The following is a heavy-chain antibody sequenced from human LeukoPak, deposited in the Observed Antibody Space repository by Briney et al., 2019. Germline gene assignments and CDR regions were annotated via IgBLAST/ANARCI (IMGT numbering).Heavy chain of an antibody. V-gene: IGHV4-61*02. CDR3: ARGYYYRT. CDR1: GGSVGSDNSY. Sequence: SETLSLTCTVSGGSVGSDNSYWNWIRQPAGKGLEWIGRIYADGSSTYNPSLKSRVTLLVDTSKNQFSLRLSSMTAADTAVYYCARGYYYRTWGLGTLVTVSS. D-gene: IGHD3-10*01. CDR2: IYADGSS. J-gene: IGHJ4*02.